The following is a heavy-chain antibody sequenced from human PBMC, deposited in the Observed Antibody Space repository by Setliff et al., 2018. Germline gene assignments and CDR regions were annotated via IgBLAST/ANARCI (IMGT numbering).Heavy chain of an antibody. D-gene: IGHD2-8*01. Sequence: PGESLKISCAVSGFSVSDYSMNWFRQTPGRGLEWISYISFTGSRTVYADSVRGRFTISRDEAKDTVYLQMNSLTAEDTAVYFCVRDHDGPAARGDMVHGDYWGQGTLVTVSS. V-gene: IGHV3-11*06. CDR3: VRDHDGPAARGDMVHGDY. CDR2: ISFTGSRT. CDR1: GFSVSDYS. J-gene: IGHJ4*02.